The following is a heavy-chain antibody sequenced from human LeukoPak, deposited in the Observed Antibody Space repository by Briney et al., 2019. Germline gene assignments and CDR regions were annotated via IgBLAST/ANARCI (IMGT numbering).Heavy chain of an antibody. CDR1: GFTFSSYA. CDR2: ISGSGGST. Sequence: GGSLRPSCAASGFTFSSYAMSWVRQAPGKGLEWVSAISGSGGSTYYADSVKGRFTISRDNSKNTLHLQMNSLRAEDTAVYYCAKVGVEGYSSSWDYYYYGMDVWGQGTTVTVSS. CDR3: AKVGVEGYSSSWDYYYYGMDV. J-gene: IGHJ6*02. V-gene: IGHV3-23*01. D-gene: IGHD6-13*01.